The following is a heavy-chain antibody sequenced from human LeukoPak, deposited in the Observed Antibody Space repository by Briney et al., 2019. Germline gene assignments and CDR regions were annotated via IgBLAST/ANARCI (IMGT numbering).Heavy chain of an antibody. CDR1: GFTFSSYA. J-gene: IGHJ4*02. V-gene: IGHV3-23*01. CDR2: ISGSGGST. D-gene: IGHD6-13*01. CDR3: AKDHDSSSWYYFDY. Sequence: PGGSLRLSCSASGFTFSSYAMSWVRQAPGKGLEWVSAISGSGGSTYYADSVKGRFTISRDNSKNTLYLQMNSLRAEDTAVYYCAKDHDSSSWYYFDYWGQGTLVTVSS.